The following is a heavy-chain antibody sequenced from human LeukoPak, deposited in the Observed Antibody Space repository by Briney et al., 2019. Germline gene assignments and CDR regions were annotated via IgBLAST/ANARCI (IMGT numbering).Heavy chain of an antibody. Sequence: SETLSLTCTVSGGSISSSSYYWGWIRQPPGKGLEWIGSIYYSGSTYYNPSLKSRVTISVDTSRNQFSLKLSSVTVADTAVYYCARLNRGLSRGVFDYWGQGTLVTVSS. J-gene: IGHJ4*02. CDR3: ARLNRGLSRGVFDY. CDR2: IYYSGST. V-gene: IGHV4-39*01. CDR1: GGSISSSSYY. D-gene: IGHD1-14*01.